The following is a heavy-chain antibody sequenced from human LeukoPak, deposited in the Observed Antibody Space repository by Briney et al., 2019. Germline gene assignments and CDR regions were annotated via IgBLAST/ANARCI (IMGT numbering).Heavy chain of an antibody. J-gene: IGHJ5*02. CDR3: ARGFQGGSYINWFDP. CDR1: GFTFSSYS. D-gene: IGHD1-26*01. CDR2: ISSSSSYI. V-gene: IGHV3-21*01. Sequence: PGGSLRLSCAASGFTFSSYSMNWVRQAPGKGLEWVSSISSSSSYIYYADSVKGRFTISRDNAKNSLYLQINSLRAEDTAVYYCARGFQGGSYINWFDPWGQGTLVTVSS.